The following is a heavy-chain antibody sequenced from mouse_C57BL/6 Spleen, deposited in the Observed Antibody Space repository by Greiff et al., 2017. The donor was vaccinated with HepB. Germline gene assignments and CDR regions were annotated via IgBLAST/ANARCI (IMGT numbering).Heavy chain of an antibody. J-gene: IGHJ1*03. Sequence: EVKVVESGGGLVKPGGSLKLSCAASGFTFSSYAMSWVRQTPEKRLEWVATISDGGSYTYYPDNVKGRFTISRDNAKNNLYLQMSHLKSEDTAMYYCARSKLGRYFEVWGTGTTVTVSS. CDR2: ISDGGSYT. D-gene: IGHD4-1*01. CDR3: ARSKLGRYFEV. V-gene: IGHV5-4*03. CDR1: GFTFSSYA.